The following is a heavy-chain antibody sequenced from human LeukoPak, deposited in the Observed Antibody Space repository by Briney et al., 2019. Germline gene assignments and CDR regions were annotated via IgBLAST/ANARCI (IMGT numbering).Heavy chain of an antibody. CDR1: AGSISTFY. J-gene: IGHJ5*02. D-gene: IGHD6-25*01. Sequence: PSETLSLTCTVSAGSISTFYWTWIRQPAGKGLEWLGRINYSGSTNYNPSLRGRVSMSVDRPKNQFSLTLNSVTAADTAVYYCAREGGDPRWLDPWGQGTLVTVSS. CDR2: INYSGST. V-gene: IGHV4-4*07. CDR3: AREGGDPRWLDP.